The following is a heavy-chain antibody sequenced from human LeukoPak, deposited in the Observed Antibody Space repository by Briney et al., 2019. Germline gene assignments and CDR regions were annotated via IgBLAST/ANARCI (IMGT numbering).Heavy chain of an antibody. J-gene: IGHJ4*02. V-gene: IGHV3-33*01. CDR2: IWYDGSNK. CDR1: GFTFSSYG. D-gene: IGHD6-19*01. CDR3: ARPSIYSGWYYFDY. Sequence: PGRSLRLSCAASGFTFSSYGMHWVRQAPGKGLEWVAVIWYDGSNKYYADSVKGRFTISRDNSKNTPYLQMNSLRAEDTAVYYCARPSIYSGWYYFDYWGQGTLVTVSS.